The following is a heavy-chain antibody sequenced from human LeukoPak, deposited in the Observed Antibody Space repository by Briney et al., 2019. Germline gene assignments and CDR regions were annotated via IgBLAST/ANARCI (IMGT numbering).Heavy chain of an antibody. CDR1: GFTFSSYS. Sequence: GGSLRLSCAASGFTFSSYSMNWVRQAPGKGLEWVSSISSSSSYIYYADSVKGRFTISRDNAKNSLYLQMNSLRAEDTAVYYCARERGTGYCSSTSCPGGAFDIWGQGTMVTVSS. CDR3: ARERGTGYCSSTSCPGGAFDI. D-gene: IGHD2-2*01. J-gene: IGHJ3*02. V-gene: IGHV3-21*01. CDR2: ISSSSSYI.